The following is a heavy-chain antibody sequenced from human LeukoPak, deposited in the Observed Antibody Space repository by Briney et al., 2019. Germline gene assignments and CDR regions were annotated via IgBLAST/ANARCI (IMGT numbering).Heavy chain of an antibody. CDR1: GYTFTSYA. Sequence: ASVKVSCKASGYTFTSYAIHWVRQAPGQRLEWMGWISAGNGNRKYSQKFQDRVTITREPSATTAYMELNSLTSEDTAVYYCARVSDDSGWNFDYWGQGTLVTVSS. V-gene: IGHV1-3*01. CDR3: ARVSDDSGWNFDY. CDR2: ISAGNGNR. D-gene: IGHD6-19*01. J-gene: IGHJ4*02.